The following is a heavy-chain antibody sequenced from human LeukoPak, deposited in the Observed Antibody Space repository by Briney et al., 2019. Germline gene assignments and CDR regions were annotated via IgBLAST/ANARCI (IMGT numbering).Heavy chain of an antibody. CDR2: IYYSGST. V-gene: IGHV4-30-4*01. CDR3: ARAPYETVTYLWYFDL. Sequence: SETLSLTCTVSGGSISSGDYYWSWIRQPPGKGLEWIGYIYYSGSTYYNPSLKSRVTISVDTSKNQFSLKLSSVTAADTAVYYCARAPYETVTYLWYFDLWGRGTLVTVSS. J-gene: IGHJ2*01. D-gene: IGHD4-17*01. CDR1: GGSISSGDYY.